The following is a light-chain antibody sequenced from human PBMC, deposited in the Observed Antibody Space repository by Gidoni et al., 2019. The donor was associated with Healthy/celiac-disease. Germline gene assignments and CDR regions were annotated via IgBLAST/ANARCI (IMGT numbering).Light chain of an antibody. CDR2: LGC. V-gene: IGKV2-28*01. CDR1: QSLLHSNGYNY. CDR3: MQALQTPKT. J-gene: IGKJ1*01. Sequence: DIVMTQSPLSLPVTPGEPASISCRSSQSLLHSNGYNYLDWYLQKPGQSPQLLIYLGCNRASGVPDRYSGSGSGTDFTLKISRVEAEDVGVYYWMQALQTPKTFGQGTKVEIK.